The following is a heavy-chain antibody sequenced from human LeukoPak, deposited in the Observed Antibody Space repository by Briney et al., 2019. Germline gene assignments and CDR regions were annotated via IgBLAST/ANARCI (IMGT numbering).Heavy chain of an antibody. J-gene: IGHJ4*02. CDR2: ISYDGSNK. D-gene: IGHD3-10*01. Sequence: GGSLRLSCAASGFTFSSYGMHWVRQAPGKGLEWVAVISYDGSNKYYTDSVKGRFTVSRDNSKNTLYLQMNSLRAGDTAVYYCAAYYYGSGGDYWGQGTLVTVSS. CDR3: AAYYYGSGGDY. CDR1: GFTFSSYG. V-gene: IGHV3-30*03.